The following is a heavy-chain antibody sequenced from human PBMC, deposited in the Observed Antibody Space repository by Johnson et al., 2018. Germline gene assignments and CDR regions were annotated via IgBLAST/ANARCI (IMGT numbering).Heavy chain of an antibody. Sequence: VQLVQSGGGVVQPGRSLRLSCAASGFTFSSYSMNWVRQAPGKGLEWVSSISSSSTYIYYADSVKGRFTISRDNAKNSLYLQMNSLRAEDTAVYYCARDSRLAGGLSWGQGTLVTVSS. J-gene: IGHJ4*02. CDR1: GFTFSSYS. V-gene: IGHV3-21*01. CDR2: ISSSSTYI. D-gene: IGHD3-16*01. CDR3: ARDSRLAGGLS.